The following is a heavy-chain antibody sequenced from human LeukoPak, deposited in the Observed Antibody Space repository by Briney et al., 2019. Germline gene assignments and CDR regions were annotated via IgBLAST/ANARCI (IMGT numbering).Heavy chain of an antibody. Sequence: GGSLRLSCAASGFTFSNYWMHWVRQDPGKGLVWVSFINPDGSTTNYADSVKGRFAISRDNAKNALYLQMNSLRAEDTAVYYCAKDLHYGSADYWGQGTLVTVSS. CDR3: AKDLHYGSADY. D-gene: IGHD3-10*01. CDR2: INPDGSTT. CDR1: GFTFSNYW. V-gene: IGHV3-74*01. J-gene: IGHJ4*02.